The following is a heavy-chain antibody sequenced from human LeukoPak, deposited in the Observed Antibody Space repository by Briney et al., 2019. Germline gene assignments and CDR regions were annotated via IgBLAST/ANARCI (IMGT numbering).Heavy chain of an antibody. CDR3: TTEEMATMPFDY. J-gene: IGHJ4*02. V-gene: IGHV3-15*01. CDR2: IKSKTGGGTT. Sequence: GGSLRLSCAASGFTFSNAWMSWVRQAPGKGLEWVGRIKSKTGGGTTDYAAPVKGRFTISRDDSKNTLYLQMNSLKTEDTAVYYCTTEEMATMPFDYWGQGTLVTVSS. D-gene: IGHD5-24*01. CDR1: GFTFSNAW.